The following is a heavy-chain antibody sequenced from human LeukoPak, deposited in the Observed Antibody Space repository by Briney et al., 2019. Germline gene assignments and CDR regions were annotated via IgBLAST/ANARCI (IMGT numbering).Heavy chain of an antibody. J-gene: IGHJ4*02. CDR1: GGTFSSYA. D-gene: IGHD5-12*01. CDR3: ARSPRRDGSLRDY. V-gene: IGHV1-69*04. CDR2: IIPILGIA. Sequence: SVKVSCKASGGTFSSYAISWVRQAPGQGLEWMGRIIPILGIANYAQKFQGRVTITVDKSTSTAYMELSSLRSEDTAVYYCARSPRRDGSLRDYWGQGTLVTVSS.